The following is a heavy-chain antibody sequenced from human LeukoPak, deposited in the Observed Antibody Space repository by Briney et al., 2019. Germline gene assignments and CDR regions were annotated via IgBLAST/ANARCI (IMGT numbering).Heavy chain of an antibody. D-gene: IGHD3-10*01. J-gene: IGHJ6*02. Sequence: GGSLRLSCAASGFTFSSYWMSWVRQAPGKGLEWVANIKQDGSERYYVDSVKGRFTISRDNSKNSLCLQMNSLRAEDTAVYYCARDAMVRGGPFYGMDVWGQGTTVTVPS. V-gene: IGHV3-7*01. CDR3: ARDAMVRGGPFYGMDV. CDR2: IKQDGSER. CDR1: GFTFSSYW.